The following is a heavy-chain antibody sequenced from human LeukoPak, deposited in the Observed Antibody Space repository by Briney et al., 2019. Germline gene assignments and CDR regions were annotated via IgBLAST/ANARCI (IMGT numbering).Heavy chain of an antibody. CDR2: ISGSGTTT. CDR3: ARDRGANDYYYFDY. J-gene: IGHJ4*02. Sequence: GGSRRRSCAASAFTLSSFPMNCVRQAPGKWPEWVSYISGSGTTTFYPDSVKGRFTITRDNAKNSLYLEMNRLRAEDTAVYYCARDRGANDYYYFDYWGQGTLVTVSS. V-gene: IGHV3-48*03. CDR1: AFTLSSFP. D-gene: IGHD4-11*01.